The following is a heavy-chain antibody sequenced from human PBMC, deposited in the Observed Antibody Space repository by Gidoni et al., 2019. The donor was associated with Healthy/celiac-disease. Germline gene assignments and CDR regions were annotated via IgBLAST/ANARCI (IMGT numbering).Heavy chain of an antibody. J-gene: IGHJ6*03. CDR3: ARGRRYRIRPDYDILTGSLYYYYMDV. D-gene: IGHD3-9*01. Sequence: QVQLQQWGAGLLKPSETLSLTCAVYGWSFRGYYWSWIRQPPGKGLEWIGELNHSGSTNYNPSLKSRVTISVDTSKNQFSLKLSSVTAADTAVYYCARGRRYRIRPDYDILTGSLYYYYMDVWGKGTTVTVSS. CDR2: LNHSGST. CDR1: GWSFRGYY. V-gene: IGHV4-34*01.